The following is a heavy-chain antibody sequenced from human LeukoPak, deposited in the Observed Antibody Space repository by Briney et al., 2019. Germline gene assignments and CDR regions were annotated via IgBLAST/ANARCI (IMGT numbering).Heavy chain of an antibody. Sequence: GGSLRLSCAASGFTFSYYGMHWVRQAPDKGLEGVAFIRNDGSSKYYADSVKGRFTISRSKSENTLYLQMNSLRADDTAVYYCAGVDAAMPDAFDIWGQGTTVTVSS. J-gene: IGHJ3*02. CDR1: GFTFSYYG. CDR2: IRNDGSSK. V-gene: IGHV3-30*02. CDR3: AGVDAAMPDAFDI. D-gene: IGHD5-18*01.